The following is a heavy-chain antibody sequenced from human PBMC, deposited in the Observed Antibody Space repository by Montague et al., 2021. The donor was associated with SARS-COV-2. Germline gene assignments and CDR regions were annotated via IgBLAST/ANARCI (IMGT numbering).Heavy chain of an antibody. CDR1: GGSISGHY. Sequence: SETLSLTCIVSGGSISGHYWSWVRQTPEKGLEWIGYIYYLGSTNYNPSLKTRVTFSVDTSKNQLSLMLTSVTAADTGVYYCARNGGASVPGLLLGMDIWGRGTTVTVSS. J-gene: IGHJ6*02. CDR3: ARNGGASVPGLLLGMDI. V-gene: IGHV4-59*11. CDR2: IYYLGST. D-gene: IGHD6-19*01.